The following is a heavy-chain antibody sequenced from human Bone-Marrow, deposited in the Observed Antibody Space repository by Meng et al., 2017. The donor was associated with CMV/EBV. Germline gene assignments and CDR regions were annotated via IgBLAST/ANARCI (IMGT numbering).Heavy chain of an antibody. CDR3: ARERTGGYCSGGSCSQYYYYYYGMDV. D-gene: IGHD2-15*01. CDR1: GGSISSSSYY. CDR2: IYYSGST. V-gene: IGHV4-39*07. J-gene: IGHJ6*02. Sequence: SETLSLTCTVSGGSISSSSYYWGWIRQPPGKGLEWIGSIYYSGSTNYNPSLKSRVTISVDTSKNQFSLKLSSVTAADTAVYYCARERTGGYCSGGSCSQYYYYYYGMDVWGQGTTVTVSS.